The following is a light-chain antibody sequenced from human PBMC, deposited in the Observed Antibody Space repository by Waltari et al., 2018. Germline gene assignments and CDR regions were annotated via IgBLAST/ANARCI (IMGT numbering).Light chain of an antibody. J-gene: IGKJ1*01. CDR2: KVS. CDR1: QTLIYTDGNTY. V-gene: IGKV2-30*01. CDR3: MQGTHWPWT. Sequence: DVVMTQSPPSLPVTLGQPAPLSCRSSQTLIYTDGNTYLSWFLQRPGQSPRRLIYKVSDRDPGVPDRFRGSGSGTDFTLRIKKVEAEDVGVYYCMQGTHWPWTFGQGTKMEIE.